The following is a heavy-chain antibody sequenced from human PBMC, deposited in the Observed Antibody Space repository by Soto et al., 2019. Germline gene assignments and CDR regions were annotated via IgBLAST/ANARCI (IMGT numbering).Heavy chain of an antibody. CDR2: ISYDGSNK. J-gene: IGHJ4*02. Sequence: GGSLRLSCAASGFTFSSYGIHWVRQAPCKGLEWVAVISYDGSNKYYADSVKGRFNISRDNYKNTLYLQMNSLRAEDTAVYYCQRDSAPEFFDYSGQGTLVTVCS. V-gene: IGHV3-30*03. CDR3: QRDSAPEFFDY. CDR1: GFTFSSYG.